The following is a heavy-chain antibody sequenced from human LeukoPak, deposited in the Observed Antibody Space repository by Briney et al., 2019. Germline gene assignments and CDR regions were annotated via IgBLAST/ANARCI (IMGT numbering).Heavy chain of an antibody. Sequence: GGSLRLSCAASGFTFSNYAMTWVRQAPGKGLEWVSAISGSGGGTYNADAVKGRFTIFRDNSKNTLYLQMNSLRAEDTAVYYCARGVYGYSSSWYHDYWGQGTLVTVSS. J-gene: IGHJ4*02. CDR2: ISGSGGGT. D-gene: IGHD6-13*01. CDR1: GFTFSNYA. CDR3: ARGVYGYSSSWYHDY. V-gene: IGHV3-23*01.